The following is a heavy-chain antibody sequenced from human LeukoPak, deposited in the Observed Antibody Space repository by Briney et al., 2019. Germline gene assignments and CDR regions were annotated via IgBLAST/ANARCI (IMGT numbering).Heavy chain of an antibody. Sequence: PSQTLSLTCAVSGGSISSGGYSWGWIRQPPGKGLEWIGYIYHSGSTYYNPSLKSRVTISVDGSKNQFSLKLSSVTAADTAVYYCAREGIYCSSTSRYYYGMDVWGQGTTVTVSS. J-gene: IGHJ6*02. CDR3: AREGIYCSSTSRYYYGMDV. CDR1: GGSISSGGYS. V-gene: IGHV4-30-2*01. CDR2: IYHSGST. D-gene: IGHD2-2*01.